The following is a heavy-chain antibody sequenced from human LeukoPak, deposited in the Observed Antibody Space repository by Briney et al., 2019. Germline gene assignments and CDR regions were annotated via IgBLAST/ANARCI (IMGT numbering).Heavy chain of an antibody. D-gene: IGHD2-15*01. J-gene: IGHJ5*02. CDR1: GFTFSSYW. V-gene: IGHV3-74*01. Sequence: GGSLRLSCAASGFTFSSYWMHWVRQAPGKGLVWVSRINSDGSSTSYADSVKGRFTISRDNAKNTLYLQMNSLRAEDTAVYYCARDLNGHCSGGSCYSECWFDPWGQGTLVTVSS. CDR3: ARDLNGHCSGGSCYSECWFDP. CDR2: INSDGSST.